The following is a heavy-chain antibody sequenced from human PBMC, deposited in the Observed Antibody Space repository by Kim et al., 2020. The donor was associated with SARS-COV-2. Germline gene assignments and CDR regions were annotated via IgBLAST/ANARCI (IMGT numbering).Heavy chain of an antibody. D-gene: IGHD6-13*01. V-gene: IGHV3-66*01. CDR3: ATNLAAAGVV. Sequence: TYYVGSVKGRFIISRDKSKNTLYLQMSSLRVEDTAVYYCATNLAAAGVVWGQGTLVTVSS. CDR2: T. J-gene: IGHJ4*02.